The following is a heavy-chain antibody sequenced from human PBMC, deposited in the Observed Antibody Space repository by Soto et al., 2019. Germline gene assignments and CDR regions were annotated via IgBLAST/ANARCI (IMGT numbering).Heavy chain of an antibody. CDR2: ISSSSSTI. CDR3: ARDSFERSSPNWFDP. J-gene: IGHJ5*02. Sequence: GGSLRLSCAASGVTFSRYSMNWVRQAPGKGLEWVSYISSSSSTIYYADSVKGRFTISRDNAKNSLYLQMNSLRAEDTAAYYCARDSFERSSPNWFDPWGQGTLVTVSS. D-gene: IGHD6-13*01. V-gene: IGHV3-48*01. CDR1: GVTFSRYS.